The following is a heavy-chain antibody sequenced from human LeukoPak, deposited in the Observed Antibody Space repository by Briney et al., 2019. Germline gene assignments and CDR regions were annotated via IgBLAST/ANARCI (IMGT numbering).Heavy chain of an antibody. Sequence: GGSLRLSCATSGFTFSSFAMHWVRQAPGRGLEWVAVISYDAINKYYTDSVKGRFTISRDNSKHTLYLQMNSLRAEDTALYYCARDSHRITGTTWGYFDNWGQGTLVTVSS. CDR3: ARDSHRITGTTWGYFDN. D-gene: IGHD1-7*01. J-gene: IGHJ4*02. V-gene: IGHV3-30-3*01. CDR2: ISYDAINK. CDR1: GFTFSSFA.